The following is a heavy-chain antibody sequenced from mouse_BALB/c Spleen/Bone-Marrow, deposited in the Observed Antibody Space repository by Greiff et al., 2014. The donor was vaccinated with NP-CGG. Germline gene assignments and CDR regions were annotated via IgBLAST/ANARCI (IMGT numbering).Heavy chain of an antibody. Sequence: QVQLQQSGAELMKPGASVKISCKATGYIFSSYWIEWVKQRPGHGLEWIGEILPGISTNYNEKFKGKATFTADTSSNTAYMQLISLTSEDSAVYYCARGISYHFDYWGQGTTLTVSS. CDR1: GYIFSSYW. D-gene: IGHD5-1*01. V-gene: IGHV1-9*01. J-gene: IGHJ2*01. CDR2: ILPGIST. CDR3: ARGISYHFDY.